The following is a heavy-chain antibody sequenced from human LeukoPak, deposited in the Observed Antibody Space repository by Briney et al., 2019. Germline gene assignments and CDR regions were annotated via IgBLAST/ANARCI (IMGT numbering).Heavy chain of an antibody. J-gene: IGHJ4*02. Sequence: GGSLRLSCAASGFTFSSYAMHWVRQAPGKGLEWVAVISYDGSNKYYADSVKGRFTISRDNSKNTLYLQMNSLRAEDTAVYYCARDPRITMIVVVIAYYFDYWGQGTLVTVSS. CDR2: ISYDGSNK. D-gene: IGHD3-22*01. CDR3: ARDPRITMIVVVIAYYFDY. V-gene: IGHV3-30-3*01. CDR1: GFTFSSYA.